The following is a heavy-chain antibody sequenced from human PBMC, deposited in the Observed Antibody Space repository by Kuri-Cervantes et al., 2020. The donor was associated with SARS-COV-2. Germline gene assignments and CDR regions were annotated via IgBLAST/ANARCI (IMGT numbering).Heavy chain of an antibody. Sequence: GGSLRLSCAASGFTFSSYWMTWVRQAPGKGLDWVANVRQDGRDKYYGDSVKGRFTISRDNTKNSLYLQMDSLTAEDTAVYYCARDRGSGYGMDVWGQGTTVTFSS. CDR2: VRQDGRDK. J-gene: IGHJ6*02. CDR3: ARDRGSGYGMDV. V-gene: IGHV3-7*03. D-gene: IGHD6-19*01. CDR1: GFTFSSYW.